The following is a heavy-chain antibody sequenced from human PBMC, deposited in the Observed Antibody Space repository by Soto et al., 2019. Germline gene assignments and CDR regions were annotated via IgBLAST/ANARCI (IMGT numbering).Heavy chain of an antibody. V-gene: IGHV1-18*01. D-gene: IGHD3-16*01. CDR2: INTYNGDT. Sequence: QVQLVHSGAEVKKPGASVKVSCKASGYTFTSYAISWVRQAPGQGLEWIGWINTYNGDTDYAQKVQGRVTMTTDTSTNTAYMQLRSLRFDDTAVYYCARGIARDYAYTALDYWGQGTLVTVSS. J-gene: IGHJ4*02. CDR3: ARGIARDYAYTALDY. CDR1: GYTFTSYA.